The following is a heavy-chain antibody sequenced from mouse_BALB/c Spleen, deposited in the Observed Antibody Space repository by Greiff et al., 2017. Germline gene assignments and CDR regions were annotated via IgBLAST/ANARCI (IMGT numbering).Heavy chain of an antibody. D-gene: IGHD2-2*01. J-gene: IGHJ3*01. V-gene: IGHV1-55*01. CDR2: IYPGSGST. CDR1: GYNFTSYW. Sequence: QVQLQQPGAELVKPGTSVKLSCKASGYNFTSYWINWVKLRPGQGLEWIGDIYPGSGSTNYNEKFKSKATLTVDTSSSTAYMQLSSLASEDSALYYCARGGFGGYDPFAYWGQGTLVTVSA. CDR3: ARGGFGGYDPFAY.